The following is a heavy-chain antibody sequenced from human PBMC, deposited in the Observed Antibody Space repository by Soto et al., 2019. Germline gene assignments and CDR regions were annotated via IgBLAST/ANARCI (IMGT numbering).Heavy chain of an antibody. CDR1: GESFSGYI. Sequence: QVQLQQSGAGLLKPSETLSLTCAVYGESFSGYIWTWIRQTPGKGLQWIGQINHSGSAYYNPSLKSRFTISVHTSNRQFSLELTSVTAADTAVYYCARGLITGSHYSGGWYYFDSWGQGTQVTVSS. J-gene: IGHJ4*02. D-gene: IGHD6-19*01. CDR3: ARGLITGSHYSGGWYYFDS. CDR2: INHSGSA. V-gene: IGHV4-34*01.